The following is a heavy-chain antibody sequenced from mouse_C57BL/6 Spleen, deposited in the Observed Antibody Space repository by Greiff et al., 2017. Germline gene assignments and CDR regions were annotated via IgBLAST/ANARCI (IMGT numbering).Heavy chain of an antibody. Sequence: QVQLQQPGAELVKPGASVKLSCKASGYTFTSYWMHWVKQRPIRGLEWIGNIDPSDGDTHYNEKFKDKATLTVDKSSSTAYMQLSSLTSEDSAVYCGAKGGSTGSAYWGQGTLVTVSA. CDR3: AKGGSTGSAY. CDR1: GYTFTSYW. D-gene: IGHD1-1*01. V-gene: IGHV1-52*01. CDR2: IDPSDGDT. J-gene: IGHJ3*01.